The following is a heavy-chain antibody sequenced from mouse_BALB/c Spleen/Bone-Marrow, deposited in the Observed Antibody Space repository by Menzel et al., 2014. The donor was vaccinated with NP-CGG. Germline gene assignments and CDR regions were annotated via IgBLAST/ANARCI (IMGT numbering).Heavy chain of an antibody. Sequence: VNLVESGAELMKPGASVKISCKATGYTFSSYWIGWVKQRPGHGLEWIGEILPGSGSTNYNEKFKGKATFTADTSSNTAYMQLSSLTSEDSAVYYCARLNYYGSLDCWGQGTTLTVSS. CDR1: GYTFSSYW. J-gene: IGHJ2*01. CDR2: ILPGSGST. CDR3: ARLNYYGSLDC. D-gene: IGHD1-1*01. V-gene: IGHV1-9*01.